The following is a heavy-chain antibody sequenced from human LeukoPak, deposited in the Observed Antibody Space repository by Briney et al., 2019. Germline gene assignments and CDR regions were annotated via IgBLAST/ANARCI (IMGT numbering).Heavy chain of an antibody. Sequence: ASVKVSCKASEYTFTNYYIHWVRQAPGQGLEWMGIINPSGGSTSYAQNFQGRVTMTRDTSTSTVYMELSSLRFEDTAMYYCARELGSSSWYRIKSFDYWGQGTLVTVSS. D-gene: IGHD6-13*01. CDR1: EYTFTNYY. CDR2: INPSGGST. J-gene: IGHJ4*02. CDR3: ARELGSSSWYRIKSFDY. V-gene: IGHV1-46*01.